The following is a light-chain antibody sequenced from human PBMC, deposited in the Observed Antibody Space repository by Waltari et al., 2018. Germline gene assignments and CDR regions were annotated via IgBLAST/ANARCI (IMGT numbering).Light chain of an antibody. V-gene: IGKV1-5*03. CDR2: GAS. Sequence: DIQMTQSPSTLSASVGDTVIISCRASQSITTSLAWYQQNPGKAPAVLIYGASNLESGVPSRFSGSGSGTEFTLTISSLQPDDFATYYCQQYKSYKTFGQGTRVEIK. J-gene: IGKJ1*01. CDR3: QQYKSYKT. CDR1: QSITTS.